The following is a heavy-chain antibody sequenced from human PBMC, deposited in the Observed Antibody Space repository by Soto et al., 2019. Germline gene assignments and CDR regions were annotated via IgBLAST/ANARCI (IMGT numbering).Heavy chain of an antibody. V-gene: IGHV3-7*03. Sequence: EVQLVESGGGLVQPGGSLRLSCAASGFTFSTYWMSWVRQAPGKGLEWVANIKQDGSEKYYVDSVKGRFTISRDNAKNSLYLQMNDLRAEDKAVYYCAREFGGYCSSTSCYYFDYGGQGTLVTVSS. D-gene: IGHD2-2*01. J-gene: IGHJ4*02. CDR2: IKQDGSEK. CDR1: GFTFSTYW. CDR3: AREFGGYCSSTSCYYFDY.